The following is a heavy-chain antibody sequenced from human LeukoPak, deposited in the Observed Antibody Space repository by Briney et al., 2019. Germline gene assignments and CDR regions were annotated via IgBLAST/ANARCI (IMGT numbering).Heavy chain of an antibody. Sequence: PGGSLRLSCAASGFTISNYGMDWVRQAPGKGLEWVSGIGGRGDRTYFADSVKGRFAISRDNSKNTMYLQMSSPRAEDTAIYYCARDQDWGSFDIWGQGTMVTVSS. V-gene: IGHV3-23*01. J-gene: IGHJ3*02. D-gene: IGHD7-27*01. CDR2: IGGRGDRT. CDR1: GFTISNYG. CDR3: ARDQDWGSFDI.